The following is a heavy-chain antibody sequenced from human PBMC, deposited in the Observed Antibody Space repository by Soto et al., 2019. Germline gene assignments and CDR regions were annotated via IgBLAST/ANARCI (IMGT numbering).Heavy chain of an antibody. CDR1: GGSVNNYY. CDR2: IYYTGRT. V-gene: IGHV4-59*02. J-gene: IGHJ5*02. D-gene: IGHD3-22*01. CDR3: ARDSSDSWYSPMDP. Sequence: SETLSLTCSVSGGSVNNYYWSWVRLSPGKGLEWIGYIYYTGRTNYNPSLESRVTISVDTSKNQFSLNLRSVTAADTAVYYCARDSSDSWYSPMDPWGQGILVTVSS.